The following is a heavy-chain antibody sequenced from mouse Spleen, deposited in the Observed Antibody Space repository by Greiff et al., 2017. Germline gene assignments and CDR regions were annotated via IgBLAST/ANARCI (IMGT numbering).Heavy chain of an antibody. V-gene: IGHV1S81*02. CDR2: INPSNGRT. Sequence: QVQLKESGAELVKPGASVKLSCKASGYTFTSYWMHWVKQRPGQGLEWIGEINPSNGRTNYNEKFKSKATLTVDKSSSTAYMQLSSLTSEDSAVYYCAIYYDYDGFAYWGQGTLVTVSA. CDR3: AIYYDYDGFAY. J-gene: IGHJ3*01. CDR1: GYTFTSYW. D-gene: IGHD2-4*01.